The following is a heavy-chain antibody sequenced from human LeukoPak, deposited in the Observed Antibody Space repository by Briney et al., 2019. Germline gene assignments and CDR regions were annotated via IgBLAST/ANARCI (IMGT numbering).Heavy chain of an antibody. J-gene: IGHJ5*01. CDR3: ARMALDGGDSIGFDS. CDR2: INPNIGDA. CDR1: GYTFTDYF. Sequence: ASVKVSCKASGYTFTDYFIHWVRQAPGQGLEWMGWINPNIGDASYAQKFQDRVTMTRDRSINTAYMELSRLSSDDTAVYYCARMALDGGDSIGFDSWGQGTLVTVSS. D-gene: IGHD2-21*02. V-gene: IGHV1-2*02.